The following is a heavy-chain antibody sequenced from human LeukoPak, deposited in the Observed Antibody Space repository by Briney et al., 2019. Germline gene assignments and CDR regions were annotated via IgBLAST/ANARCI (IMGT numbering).Heavy chain of an antibody. V-gene: IGHV3-33*01. D-gene: IGHD6-19*01. CDR2: IWYDGSNE. CDR1: GFTFSSYG. J-gene: IGHJ4*02. Sequence: AGGSLRLSCAASGFTFSSYGMHWVRQAPGKGLEWVAVIWYDGSNEYYADSVKGRFTISRDNSKNTLYLQMNSLRVEDTAVYYCAREGLAVAAYFDYWGQGTLVTVSS. CDR3: AREGLAVAAYFDY.